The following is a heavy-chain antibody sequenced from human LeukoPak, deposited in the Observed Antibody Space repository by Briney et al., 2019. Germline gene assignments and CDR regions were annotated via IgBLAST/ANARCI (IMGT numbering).Heavy chain of an antibody. V-gene: IGHV3-15*01. CDR3: TTDYYDSSGYRIDYYYYMDV. D-gene: IGHD3-22*01. Sequence: GGSLRLSCAASGFTFSNAWMSWVRQAPGKGLEWVGRIKSKTDGGTTDYAAPVKGRFTISRDDSKNTLYLQMNSLKTEDTAVYYCTTDYYDSSGYRIDYYYYMDVWGKGTTVTVSS. CDR2: IKSKTDGGTT. J-gene: IGHJ6*03. CDR1: GFTFSNAW.